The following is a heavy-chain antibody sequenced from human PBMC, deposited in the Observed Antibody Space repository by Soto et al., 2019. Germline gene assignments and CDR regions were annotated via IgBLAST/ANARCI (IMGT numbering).Heavy chain of an antibody. CDR1: GFTFSSYG. Sequence: GGSLRLSCAASGFTFSSYGMHWVRQAPGKGLEWVAVIWYDGSNKYYADSVKGRFTISRDNSKNTLYLQMNSLRAEDTAVYYCARGGWGYIAARLSYYYYGMDVWGQGTTVTVSS. J-gene: IGHJ6*02. CDR2: IWYDGSNK. V-gene: IGHV3-33*01. D-gene: IGHD6-6*01. CDR3: ARGGWGYIAARLSYYYYGMDV.